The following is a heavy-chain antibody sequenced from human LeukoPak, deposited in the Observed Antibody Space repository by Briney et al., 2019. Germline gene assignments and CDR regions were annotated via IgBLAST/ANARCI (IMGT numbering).Heavy chain of an antibody. CDR3: ARVGTKFRVTPIDY. Sequence: SVKASCKASGYTLTGYYMHWVRQAPEQGLEWMGWINPNSGGTNYAQKLQGRVTMTRDTSISTAYMELSRLRSDDTAVYYCARVGTKFRVTPIDYWGQGTLVTVSS. J-gene: IGHJ4*02. V-gene: IGHV1-2*02. D-gene: IGHD1/OR15-1a*01. CDR1: GYTLTGYY. CDR2: INPNSGGT.